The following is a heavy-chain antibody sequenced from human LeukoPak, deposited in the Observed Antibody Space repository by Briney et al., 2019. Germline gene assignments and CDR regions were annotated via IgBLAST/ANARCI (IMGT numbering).Heavy chain of an antibody. V-gene: IGHV4-61*02. D-gene: IGHD2-2*02. CDR3: ARDLVPAAIISWFDP. Sequence: PSQTLSLTCTVSGGSISSGSYYWSWIRQPAGKGLEWIGRIYTSGSTNYNPSLKSRVTISVDTSKNQFSLKLSSVTAADTTVYYCARDLVPAAIISWFDPWGQGTLVTVSS. CDR1: GGSISSGSYY. J-gene: IGHJ5*02. CDR2: IYTSGST.